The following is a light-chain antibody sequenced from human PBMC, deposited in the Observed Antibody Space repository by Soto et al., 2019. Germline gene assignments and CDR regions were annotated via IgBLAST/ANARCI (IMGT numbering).Light chain of an antibody. CDR1: SSNIGRNS. CDR3: ASWDDNLNGPLL. J-gene: IGLJ2*01. CDR2: NNN. Sequence: QSALTQPPSASGTPGKRVTISCSGGSSNIGRNSVSWYQQVPGTAPKLIIFNNNERPSGIPGRFSGSKSGASASLAIVGLQSEDEADYFCASWDDNLNGPLLFGGGTKLTVL. V-gene: IGLV1-44*01.